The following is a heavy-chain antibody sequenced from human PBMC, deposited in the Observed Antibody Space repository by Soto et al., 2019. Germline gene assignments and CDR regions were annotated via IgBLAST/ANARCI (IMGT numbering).Heavy chain of an antibody. CDR3: ARANGSCGQGIGY. D-gene: IGHD2-15*01. Sequence: QVQLQESGPGLVKPSQTLSLTCTVSGGSISSGGYYWSWIRQHPGKGLEWIGYIYYSGSTYYNPSPQSRVTISVEPSKKQFSLKLSSLTAADPAVDYRARANGSCGQGIGYWGQGTLVTVSS. V-gene: IGHV4-31*03. J-gene: IGHJ4*02. CDR2: IYYSGST. CDR1: GGSISSGGYY.